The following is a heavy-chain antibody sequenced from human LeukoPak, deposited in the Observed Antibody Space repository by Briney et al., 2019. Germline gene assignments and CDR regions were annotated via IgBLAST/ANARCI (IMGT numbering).Heavy chain of an antibody. CDR1: GGSISSSNW. CDR2: IYHSGST. Sequence: SETLSLTCAVSGGSISSSNWWSWVRQPPGKGLEWIGEIYHSGSTNYNPSLKSRVTISVDKSKNQFSLKLSSVTAADTAVYYCARDTPYSSSWYVGNYYYYGMDVWGQGTTVTVSS. J-gene: IGHJ6*02. D-gene: IGHD6-13*01. V-gene: IGHV4-4*02. CDR3: ARDTPYSSSWYVGNYYYYGMDV.